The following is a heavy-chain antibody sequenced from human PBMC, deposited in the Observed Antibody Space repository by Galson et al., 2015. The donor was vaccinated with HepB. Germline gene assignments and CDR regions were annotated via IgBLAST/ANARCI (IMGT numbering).Heavy chain of an antibody. V-gene: IGHV3-23*01. Sequence: SLRLSCAASGFTFSSYGMSWVRQAPGKGLEWVSGISSSGGSTHYADSVKGRFTISRDNSKNTLSLQMNSLRAEDTAIYYCAKGLYVAWCDPWGQGTLVTGSS. CDR3: AKGLYVAWCDP. CDR2: ISSSGGST. D-gene: IGHD2-8*01. CDR1: GFTFSSYG. J-gene: IGHJ5*02.